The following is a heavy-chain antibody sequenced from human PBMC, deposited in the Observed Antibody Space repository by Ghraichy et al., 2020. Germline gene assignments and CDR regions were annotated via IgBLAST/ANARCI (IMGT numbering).Heavy chain of an antibody. D-gene: IGHD3-22*01. J-gene: IGHJ5*02. Sequence: SETLSLTCTVSGGSIDYYYWSWIRQPPGKGLEWIGYIFYTGNTYYNPSLKSQVTISVDTSKNQLSLNLRSVTAADTAVYYCARHSRPGDNSGSYYYWFDPWGQGTLVTVSS. CDR3: ARHSRPGDNSGSYYYWFDP. CDR1: GGSIDYYY. V-gene: IGHV4-59*08. CDR2: IFYTGNT.